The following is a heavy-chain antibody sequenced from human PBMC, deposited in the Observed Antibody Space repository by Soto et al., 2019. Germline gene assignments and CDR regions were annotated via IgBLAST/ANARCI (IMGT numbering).Heavy chain of an antibody. V-gene: IGHV1-3*01. CDR1: GYTFTSYA. CDR3: ARDFPSLAAAGTEHNWFDP. Sequence: ASVKVSCTDSGYTFTSYAMHWVRQAPGQRLEWMGWINAGNGNTKYSQKFQGRVTITRDTSASTAYMELSSLRSEDTAVYYCARDFPSLAAAGTEHNWFDPWGQEPWSPSPQ. J-gene: IGHJ5*02. D-gene: IGHD6-13*01. CDR2: INAGNGNT.